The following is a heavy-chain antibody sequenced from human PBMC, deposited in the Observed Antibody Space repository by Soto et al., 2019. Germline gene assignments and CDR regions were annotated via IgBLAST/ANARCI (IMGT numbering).Heavy chain of an antibody. V-gene: IGHV1-69*02. Sequence: GASVKVSCKASGGTFSSYTISWVRQAPGQGLEWMGRIIPILGIANYAQKFQGRVTITADKSTSTAYMELSSLRSEDTAVYYCARGGIAAAGTGFGLDYYYYGMDVWGQGTTVTVSS. J-gene: IGHJ6*02. D-gene: IGHD6-13*01. CDR3: ARGGIAAAGTGFGLDYYYYGMDV. CDR2: IIPILGIA. CDR1: GGTFSSYT.